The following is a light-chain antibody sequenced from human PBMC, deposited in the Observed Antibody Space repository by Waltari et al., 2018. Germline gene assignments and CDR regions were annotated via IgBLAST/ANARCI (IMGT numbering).Light chain of an antibody. J-gene: IGLJ1*01. V-gene: IGLV1-51*01. CDR1: DSNIAINF. CDR3: GTWDTSLSAGV. CDR2: DNE. Sequence: QSVLTQPPSVSADPGQKVSISCPGSDSNIAINFLSWYQQLPGSAPKLLIYDNERRPSGIPDRFSGSKSGTSATLGITGLQTGDEAEYYCGTWDTSLSAGVFGTGTTVTVL.